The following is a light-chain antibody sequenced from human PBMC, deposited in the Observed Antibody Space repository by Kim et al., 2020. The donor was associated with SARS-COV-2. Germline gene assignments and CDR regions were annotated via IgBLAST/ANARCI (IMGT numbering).Light chain of an antibody. J-gene: IGLJ2*01. CDR1: GLRNQF. CDR3: QAWVTSTI. Sequence: SYELTQPPSLSVSPGQTVTITCSGDGLRNQFACWYQQKPGQSPVLVIYQNYKRPSGIPERFSGSMSGDTATLTISGAQTVDEADYYCQAWVTSTIFGGGTQLTVL. CDR2: QNY. V-gene: IGLV3-1*01.